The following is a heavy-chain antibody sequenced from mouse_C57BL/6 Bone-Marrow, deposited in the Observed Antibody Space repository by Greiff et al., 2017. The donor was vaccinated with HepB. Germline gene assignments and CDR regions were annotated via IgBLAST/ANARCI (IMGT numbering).Heavy chain of an antibody. CDR3: ARNFDYYGSSYIDY. D-gene: IGHD1-1*01. Sequence: QVHVKQSGPGLVQPSQSLSITCTVSGFSLTSYGVHWVRQSPGKGLEWLGVIWSGGSTDYNAAFISRLSISKDNSKSQVFFKMNSLQADDTAIYYCARNFDYYGSSYIDYWGQGTTLTVSS. J-gene: IGHJ2*01. CDR2: IWSGGST. CDR1: GFSLTSYG. V-gene: IGHV2-2*01.